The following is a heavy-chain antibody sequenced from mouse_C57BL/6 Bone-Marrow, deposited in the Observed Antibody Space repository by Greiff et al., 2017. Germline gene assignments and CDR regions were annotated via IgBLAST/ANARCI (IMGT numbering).Heavy chain of an antibody. J-gene: IGHJ3*01. V-gene: IGHV1-59*01. CDR1: GYTFTSYW. Sequence: QVQLQQPGAELVRPGTSVKLSCKASGYTFTSYWMHWVKQRPGQGLEWIGVIDPSDSYTNYNQKFKGKATLTVDTSSSTAYMQLSSLTSEDSAVYYCARRYYGGFAYWGQGTLVTVSA. D-gene: IGHD1-1*01. CDR2: IDPSDSYT. CDR3: ARRYYGGFAY.